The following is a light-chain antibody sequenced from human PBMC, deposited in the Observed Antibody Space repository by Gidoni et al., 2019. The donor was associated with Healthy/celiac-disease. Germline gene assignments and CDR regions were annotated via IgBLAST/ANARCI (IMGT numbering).Light chain of an antibody. Sequence: DIVMTQTPLSLSVTPGQPASISFKSSQSLLHSDGKTYLYCSLQKPGQPPQLLSYVVSNRFSGVPDRFSGSGSGTDFTLKISRVEAEDVGVYYCMQSIQLPLTFXPXTKVDIK. CDR2: VVS. V-gene: IGKV2D-29*01. CDR1: QSLLHSDGKTY. CDR3: MQSIQLPLT. J-gene: IGKJ3*01.